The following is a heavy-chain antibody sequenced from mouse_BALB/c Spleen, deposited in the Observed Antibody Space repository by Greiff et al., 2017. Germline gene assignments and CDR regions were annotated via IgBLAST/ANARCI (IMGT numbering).Heavy chain of an antibody. CDR1: GYSITSGYY. Sequence: DVKLEESGPGLVKPSQSLSLTCSVTGYSITSGYYWNWIRQFPGNKLEWMGYISYDGSNNYNPSLKNRISITRDTSKNQFFLKLNSVTTEDTATYYCARVSGNHFDYWGQGTTLTVSS. J-gene: IGHJ2*01. CDR3: ARVSGNHFDY. V-gene: IGHV3-6*02. D-gene: IGHD2-1*01. CDR2: ISYDGSN.